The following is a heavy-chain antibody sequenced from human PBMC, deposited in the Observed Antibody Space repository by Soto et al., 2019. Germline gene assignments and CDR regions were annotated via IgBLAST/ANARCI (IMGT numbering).Heavy chain of an antibody. D-gene: IGHD1-26*01. CDR1: GFTFSNYG. V-gene: IGHV3-23*01. CDR3: AKKSGVGATWYFGY. J-gene: IGHJ4*02. CDR2: LPEIGTNT. Sequence: GSLRLSCAASGFTFSNYGMSWVRQAPGKGLEWVSALPEIGTNTYYADSVKGRFTISRDNSKNTLFLQINNLRAGDTAVYYCAKKSGVGATWYFGYYGQGILGTVPS.